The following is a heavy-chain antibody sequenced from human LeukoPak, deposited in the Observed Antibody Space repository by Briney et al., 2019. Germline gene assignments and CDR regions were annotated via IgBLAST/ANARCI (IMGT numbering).Heavy chain of an antibody. D-gene: IGHD6-19*01. J-gene: IGHJ6*02. CDR3: ARMAVAGTYYYYYGMDV. V-gene: IGHV1-2*02. CDR1: GYTFTGYY. Sequence: ASVNVSCKASGYTFTGYYMHWVRQAPGQGLEWMGWINPNSGGTNYAQKFQGRVTMTRDTSISTAYMELSRLRSGDTAVYYCARMAVAGTYYYYYGMDVWGQGTTVTVSS. CDR2: INPNSGGT.